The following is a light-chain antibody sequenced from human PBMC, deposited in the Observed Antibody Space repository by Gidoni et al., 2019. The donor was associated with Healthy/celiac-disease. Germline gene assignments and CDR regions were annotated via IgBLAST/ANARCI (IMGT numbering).Light chain of an antibody. J-gene: IGKJ3*01. V-gene: IGKV2-28*01. CDR2: LVS. CDR1: QHLLHSNGYNY. Sequence: EIVMTQSPLALPVTPVAPASISCRSSQHLLHSNGYNYLYWYLQYPVQSPQLLFYLVSNRASGFPDRFIGSGSGTDFTLKLSRVDAEDVVVYYFMQALQSPFTFGPXTKVDIK. CDR3: MQALQSPFT.